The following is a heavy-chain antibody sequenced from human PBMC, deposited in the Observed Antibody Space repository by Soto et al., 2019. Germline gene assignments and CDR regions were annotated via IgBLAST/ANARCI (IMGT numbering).Heavy chain of an antibody. CDR3: ARQALRIYGGYESGPDYFDP. CDR1: GGSFSSDNYF. V-gene: IGHV4-39*01. D-gene: IGHD5-12*01. CDR2: IFYSGTT. J-gene: IGHJ5*02. Sequence: PSETLSLTCTASGGSFSSDNYFWGWVRQPPGKGLEWIGSIFYSGTTYYNSSLRSRVTISVDTSKNQFSLKLSSVTAADTAVYYCARQALRIYGGYESGPDYFDPWGQGALVTVSS.